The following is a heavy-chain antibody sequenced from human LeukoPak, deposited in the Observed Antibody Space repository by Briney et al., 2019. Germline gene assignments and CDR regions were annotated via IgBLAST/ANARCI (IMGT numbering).Heavy chain of an antibody. CDR2: TYYRSKWYN. CDR1: GDSVSSNSAA. CDR3: AGGGTAAAGPRLDY. V-gene: IGHV6-1*01. J-gene: IGHJ4*02. Sequence: SQTLSLTCAISGDSVSSNSAAWNWIRQSPSRGLEWLGRTYYRSKWYNDYAVSVKSRITINPDTSKNQFSLRLNSVTPEDTAVYYCAGGGTAAAGPRLDYWGQGTLVTVSS. D-gene: IGHD6-13*01.